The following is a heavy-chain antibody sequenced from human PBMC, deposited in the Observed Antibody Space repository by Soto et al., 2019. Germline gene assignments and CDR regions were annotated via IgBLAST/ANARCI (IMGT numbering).Heavy chain of an antibody. CDR1: GYTFTSYD. J-gene: IGHJ3*02. CDR2: MNPNSGNT. V-gene: IGHV1-8*02. D-gene: IGHD6-6*01. CDR3: ARAKRSSSSAFDI. Sequence: ASVKVSCKASGYTFTSYDINWVRQATGQGLEWMGWMNPNSGNTGYAQKFQGRVTMTRNTSISTAYMELSSLRSEYTAVYYCARAKRSSSSAFDIWGQGTMVTVSS.